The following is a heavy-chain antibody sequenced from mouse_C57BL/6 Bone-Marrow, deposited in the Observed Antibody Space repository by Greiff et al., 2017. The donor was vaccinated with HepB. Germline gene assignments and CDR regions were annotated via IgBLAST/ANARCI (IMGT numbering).Heavy chain of an antibody. CDR1: GYTFTSYW. J-gene: IGHJ4*01. D-gene: IGHD3-2*02. CDR2: IDPNSGGT. Sequence: QVQLQQPGAELVKPGASVKLSCKASGYTFTSYWMHWVKQRPGRGLEWIGRIDPNSGGTKYNEKFKGKATLTVDTSSSTAYMQLSSLTSEDSAVYFCAREGQKSSGFYAMDYWGQGTSVTVSS. CDR3: AREGQKSSGFYAMDY. V-gene: IGHV1-62-3*01.